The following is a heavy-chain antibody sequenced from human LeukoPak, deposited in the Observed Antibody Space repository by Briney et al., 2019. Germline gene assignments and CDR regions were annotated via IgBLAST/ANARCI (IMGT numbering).Heavy chain of an antibody. CDR1: GGTFSSYA. Sequence: ASVKVSCEASGGTFSSYAISWVRQAPGQGLEWMGGIIPIFGTANYAQKFQGRVTITADESTSTAYMELSSLRSEDTAVYYCASGGPGVNYYDSSGYYLYYFDYWGQGTLVTVSS. CDR3: ASGGPGVNYYDSSGYYLYYFDY. D-gene: IGHD3-22*01. J-gene: IGHJ4*02. CDR2: IIPIFGTA. V-gene: IGHV1-69*01.